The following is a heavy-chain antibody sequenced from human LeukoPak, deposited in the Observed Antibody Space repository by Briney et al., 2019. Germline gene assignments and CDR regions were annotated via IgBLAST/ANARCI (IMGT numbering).Heavy chain of an antibody. CDR2: INPTGTTT. CDR1: GATFTNYA. J-gene: IGHJ5*02. CDR3: ARDNSAGEIAWWFDP. Sequence: GSSVKLSCKASGATFTNYAFSWGRQAPGQGLEWVGLINPTGTTTPYAPKFHGRVTLTRDMSTSTDYMELRNLKSEDTAIYYCARDNSAGEIAWWFDPWGQGTLVTVSS. D-gene: IGHD2-21*01. V-gene: IGHV1-46*01.